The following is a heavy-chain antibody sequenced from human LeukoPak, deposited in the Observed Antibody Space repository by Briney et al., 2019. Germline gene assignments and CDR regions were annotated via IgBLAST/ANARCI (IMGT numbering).Heavy chain of an antibody. J-gene: IGHJ5*02. CDR3: AADPGYSSSWYGT. Sequence: SETLSLTCTVSGGSISSYYWSWIRQPPGKGLEWIGYIYYSGSTNYNPSLKSRVTISVDTSKNQFSLKLSSVTAADTAVYYCAADPGYSSSWYGTWGQGTLVTVSS. CDR1: GGSISSYY. CDR2: IYYSGST. D-gene: IGHD6-13*01. V-gene: IGHV4-59*01.